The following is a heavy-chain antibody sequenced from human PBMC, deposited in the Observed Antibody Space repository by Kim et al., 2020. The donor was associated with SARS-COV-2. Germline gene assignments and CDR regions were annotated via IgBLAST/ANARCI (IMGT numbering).Heavy chain of an antibody. J-gene: IGHJ4*02. CDR2: IRSKDYGGTT. CDR1: GFTFGDYA. V-gene: IGHV3-49*03. CDR3: TRPIVATLDFGYYFDY. Sequence: GGSLRLSCTASGFTFGDYAMSWFRQAPGKGLEWVGFIRSKDYGGTTEYAASVKGRFTISRDDSKSIAYLQRNRLKTEDTAVYYWTRPIVATLDFGYYFDYWGQRTLVTVSS. D-gene: IGHD5-12*01.